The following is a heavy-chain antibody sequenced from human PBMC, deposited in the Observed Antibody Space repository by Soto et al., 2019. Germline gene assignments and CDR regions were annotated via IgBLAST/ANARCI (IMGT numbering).Heavy chain of an antibody. CDR3: AHSRGSRGWVPTDAFDF. J-gene: IGHJ3*01. Sequence: QITLKESGPTLVKPTQTLTLTCTFSGFSLSTSGVGVGWIRQPPGKALEWLALIYWDDDKRYSPSLKIKLTLTQDTSKKPVVLTITNLGPVDTAPYYWAHSRGSRGWVPTDAFDFWGQGTMVTLSS. D-gene: IGHD6-19*01. CDR1: GFSLSTSGVG. CDR2: IYWDDDK. V-gene: IGHV2-5*02.